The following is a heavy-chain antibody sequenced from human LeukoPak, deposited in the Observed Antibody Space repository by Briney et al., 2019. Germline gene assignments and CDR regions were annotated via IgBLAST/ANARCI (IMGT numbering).Heavy chain of an antibody. CDR2: IRSDGSDK. J-gene: IGHJ4*02. CDR1: GITFSNYG. D-gene: IGHD2-21*01. V-gene: IGHV3-30*02. Sequence: PGGSLRLSCAASGITFSNYGMHWVRQAPGKGLEWVAFIRSDGSDKYYADSVKGRFTISRDNSKNTLYLQMNSLRAEDTAVYYCAKDKQVLLWYFDYWGQGTLVTVSS. CDR3: AKDKQVLLWYFDY.